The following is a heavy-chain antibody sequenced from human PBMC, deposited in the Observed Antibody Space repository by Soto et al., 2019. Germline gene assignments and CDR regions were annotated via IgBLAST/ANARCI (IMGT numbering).Heavy chain of an antibody. CDR3: TRYDTFDY. V-gene: IGHV3-73*02. CDR1: GFAFSASA. J-gene: IGHJ4*02. CDR2: IRSEAHSYAA. D-gene: IGHD3-9*01. Sequence: EVQLVESGGGLVQPGGSLTLSCAASGFAFSASAIHCVRQASGKGLEWVGRIRSEAHSYAAAYAASVKGRFTISRDDSKKTAYLQLNSLKTGDTAVYYCTRYDTFDYWGQGTLVTVSS.